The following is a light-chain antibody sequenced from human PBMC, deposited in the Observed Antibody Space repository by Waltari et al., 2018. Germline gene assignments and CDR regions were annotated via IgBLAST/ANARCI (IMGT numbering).Light chain of an antibody. V-gene: IGKV4-1*01. Sequence: DIVMTQSPDSPAWSLGERATIHSNASQNVLYSSNNKNYLAWYQQKPGQPPKLLIYWASTRESGVPDRFSGSGSGTDFTLTISSLQAEDVAVYYCQQYYGTPPTFGQGTKVEIK. CDR2: WAS. CDR1: QNVLYSSNNKNY. J-gene: IGKJ1*01. CDR3: QQYYGTPPT.